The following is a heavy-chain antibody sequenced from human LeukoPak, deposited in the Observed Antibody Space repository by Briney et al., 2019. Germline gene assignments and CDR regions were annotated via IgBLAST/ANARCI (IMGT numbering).Heavy chain of an antibody. D-gene: IGHD6-13*01. CDR3: ASLVAAAGTNY. CDR2: VYYSGNT. CDR1: SGSISRSYYY. Sequence: SETLSLTCTVSSGSISRSYYYWGWIRQPPGKGLEWVGSVYYSGNTFYSPSLKSRVTISVDTSKNQFSLKLSSVTAADTAVYYCASLVAAAGTNYWGQGTLVTVSS. J-gene: IGHJ4*02. V-gene: IGHV4-39*01.